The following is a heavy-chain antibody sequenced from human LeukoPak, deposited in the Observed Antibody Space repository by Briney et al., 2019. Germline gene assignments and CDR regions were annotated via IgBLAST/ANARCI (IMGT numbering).Heavy chain of an antibody. D-gene: IGHD5-12*01. Sequence: ASVKVSCKSSGYTFTRYDINWVRQASGQRLEWVGWMHPNSCNKGYAQKFQGRVTMTRNTSISTAYMELSSLRSEDTAVYYCARVGDSCYDLDYWGQGTLVTVSS. CDR3: ARVGDSCYDLDY. CDR1: GYTFTRYD. J-gene: IGHJ4*02. V-gene: IGHV1-8*01. CDR2: MHPNSCNK.